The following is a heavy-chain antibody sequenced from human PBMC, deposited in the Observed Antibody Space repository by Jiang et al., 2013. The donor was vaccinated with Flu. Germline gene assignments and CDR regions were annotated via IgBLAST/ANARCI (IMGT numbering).Heavy chain of an antibody. CDR3: AGGSYVAFDI. V-gene: IGHV4-31*01. J-gene: IGHJ3*02. CDR2: SITVGST. D-gene: IGHD1-26*01. CDR1: AYY. Sequence: AYYWSWIRQHPGKGLSGLATSITVGSTYYNPSLKSLVTISVDTSKNQFSLKLSSVTAADTAVYYCAGGSYVAFDIWGQGTMVTVSS.